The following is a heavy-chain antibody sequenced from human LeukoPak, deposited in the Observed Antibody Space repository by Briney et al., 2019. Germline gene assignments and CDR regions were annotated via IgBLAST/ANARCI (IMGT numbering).Heavy chain of an antibody. V-gene: IGHV3-33*08. CDR2: IWYDGSNK. D-gene: IGHD3-10*01. Sequence: GGSLRLSCAASGFTFSNAWMSWVRQAPGKGLEWVAVIWYDGSNKYYADSVKGRFTISRDNSKNTLYLQMNSLRAEDTAVYYCARDRKVRDPYYYYYYGMDVWGQGTTVTVSS. CDR1: GFTFSNAW. CDR3: ARDRKVRDPYYYYYYGMDV. J-gene: IGHJ6*02.